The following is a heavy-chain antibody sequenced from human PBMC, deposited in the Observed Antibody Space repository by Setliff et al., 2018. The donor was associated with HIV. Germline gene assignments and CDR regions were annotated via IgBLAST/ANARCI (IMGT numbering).Heavy chain of an antibody. CDR1: GYTFSAYY. J-gene: IGHJ6*03. D-gene: IGHD3-10*01. V-gene: IGHV1-2*02. CDR3: ARKRRDYYGSGSYFGFYFYYHMDV. CDR2: MNPNSGGA. Sequence: ASVKVSCKASGYTFSAYYIHWVRQAPGQGLEWMGWMNPNSGGANSARMFQGKINMTRDSSINTAYLELSNLTYDDSAIYYCARKRRDYYGSGSYFGFYFYYHMDVWGTG.